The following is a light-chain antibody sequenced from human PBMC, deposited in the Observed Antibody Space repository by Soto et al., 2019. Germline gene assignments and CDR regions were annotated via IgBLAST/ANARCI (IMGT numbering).Light chain of an antibody. CDR2: EVT. CDR3: SSYTSRSTLV. V-gene: IGLV2-14*01. CDR1: SXDVGGYNY. J-gene: IGLJ1*01. Sequence: QSALTQPASVSGSPGQSITISCTGTSXDVGGYNYVSWYQQHPGKAPKLMIYEVTNRPSGVSNRFSGSKSGNTASLTISGLQAEDEADYYCSSYTSRSTLVFGTGTKATVL.